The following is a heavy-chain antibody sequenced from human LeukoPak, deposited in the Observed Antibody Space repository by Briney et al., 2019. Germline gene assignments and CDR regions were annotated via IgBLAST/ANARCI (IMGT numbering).Heavy chain of an antibody. J-gene: IGHJ4*02. CDR3: ARASILWWWGLDY. CDR1: GGSFSDYY. CDR2: IYYSGST. Sequence: SGTLSLTCAVYGGSFSDYYWSWIRQPPGKGLEWIGYIYYSGSTYYNPSLKSRVTISVDTSKNQFSLKLSSVTAADTAVYYCARASILWWWGLDYWGQGTLVTVSS. D-gene: IGHD2-21*01. V-gene: IGHV4-30-4*08.